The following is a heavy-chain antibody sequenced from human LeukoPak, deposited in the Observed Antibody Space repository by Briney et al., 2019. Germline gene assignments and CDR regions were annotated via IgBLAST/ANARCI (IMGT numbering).Heavy chain of an antibody. V-gene: IGHV4-59*10. D-gene: IGHD3-10*01. CDR3: ARYSGSYYSGDYFDY. Sequence: SETLSLTCAVYGGSFSGYYWSWIRQPAGKGLEWIGRIYTSGSTNYNPSLKSRVTMSVDTSKNQFSLKLSSVTAADTAVYYCARYSGSYYSGDYFDYWGQGTLVTVSS. CDR2: IYTSGST. CDR1: GGSFSGYY. J-gene: IGHJ4*02.